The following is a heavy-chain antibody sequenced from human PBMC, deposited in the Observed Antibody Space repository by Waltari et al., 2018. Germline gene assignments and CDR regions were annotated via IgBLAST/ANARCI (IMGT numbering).Heavy chain of an antibody. CDR1: GGSIPSSRYF. CDR3: ARFSKSANWFDP. Sequence: QLQLQESGPGLVKPSETLSLTCTVSGGSIPSSRYFWGWIRQPPGKGLEWIGTISYSGSTYYNPSLMSRVTISVDTSKNQFSLKLSSVTAAETAVFYCARFSKSANWFDPWGQGTLVTVSS. CDR2: ISYSGST. J-gene: IGHJ5*02. V-gene: IGHV4-39*01. D-gene: IGHD3-3*02.